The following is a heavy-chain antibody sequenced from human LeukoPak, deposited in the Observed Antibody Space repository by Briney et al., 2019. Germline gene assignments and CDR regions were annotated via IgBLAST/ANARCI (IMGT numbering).Heavy chain of an antibody. CDR1: GGSISSYY. J-gene: IGHJ4*02. CDR3: ARVGTAIAEYFDY. D-gene: IGHD5-18*01. CDR2: IYYSGST. V-gene: IGHV4-59*08. Sequence: SETLSLTCTVSGGSISSYYWGWIRQPPGKGLEWIGYIYYSGSTYYNPSLKSRVTISVDTSKNQFSLRLSSVTAADTAVYYCARVGTAIAEYFDYWGQGTLVTVSS.